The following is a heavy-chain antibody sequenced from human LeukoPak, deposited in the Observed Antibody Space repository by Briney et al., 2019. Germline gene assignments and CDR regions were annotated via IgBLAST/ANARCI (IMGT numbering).Heavy chain of an antibody. V-gene: IGHV4-38-2*01. Sequence: SETLSLTCAVSGYSISSGYYWGWIRQPPGKGLEWIGSIYHSGSTYYNPSLKSRVTISVDTSKNQFSLKLSSVTAADPAVYYCARHLGWELLFWYFDLWGRGTLVTVSS. D-gene: IGHD1-26*01. CDR3: ARHLGWELLFWYFDL. CDR1: GYSISSGYY. CDR2: IYHSGST. J-gene: IGHJ2*01.